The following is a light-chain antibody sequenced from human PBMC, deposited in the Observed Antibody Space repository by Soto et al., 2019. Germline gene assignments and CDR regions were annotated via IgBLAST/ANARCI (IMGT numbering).Light chain of an antibody. CDR3: ETWDSNTWV. CDR2: LEGSGSY. CDR1: SGHINYI. J-gene: IGLJ3*02. Sequence: QPVLTQSSSASASLGSSVKLTCTLSSGHINYIIAWHQQQPGKAPRFLMKLEGSGSYNKGSGVPDRFSGSSSGADRYLTISNLQSEDEADYYCETWDSNTWVFGGGTKLTVL. V-gene: IGLV4-60*03.